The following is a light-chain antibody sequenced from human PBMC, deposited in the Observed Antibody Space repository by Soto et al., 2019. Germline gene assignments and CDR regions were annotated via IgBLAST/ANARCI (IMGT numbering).Light chain of an antibody. CDR1: QSLSRSS. V-gene: IGKV3-20*01. CDR3: QQYATSPLT. J-gene: IGKJ1*01. CDR2: GAS. Sequence: EIVMTQSPATLSVSPGDRATLSCRASQSLSRSSLAWYQQKPGRAPRLVIFGASNRATGIPDRFSASGSGTEFTLTISRLEPEDVAVYYCQQYATSPLTFGHGTKVDIK.